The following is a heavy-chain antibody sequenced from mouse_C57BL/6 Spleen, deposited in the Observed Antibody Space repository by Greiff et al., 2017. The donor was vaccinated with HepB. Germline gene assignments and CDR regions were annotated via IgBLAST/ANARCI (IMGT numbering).Heavy chain of an antibody. V-gene: IGHV5-4*01. D-gene: IGHD4-1*01. CDR1: GFTFSSYA. Sequence: EVKVEESGGGLVKPGGSLKLSCAASGFTFSSYAMSWVRQTPEKRLEWVATISDGGSYTYYPDNVKGRFTISRDNAKNNLYLQMSHLKSEDTAMYYCAREGVTGTLAWFAYWGQGTLVTVSA. CDR2: ISDGGSYT. J-gene: IGHJ3*01. CDR3: AREGVTGTLAWFAY.